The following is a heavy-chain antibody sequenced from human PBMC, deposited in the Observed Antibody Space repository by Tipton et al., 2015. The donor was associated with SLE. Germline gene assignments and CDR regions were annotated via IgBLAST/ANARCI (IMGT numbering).Heavy chain of an antibody. CDR3: AREGVAGNDAFDI. J-gene: IGHJ3*02. CDR1: GFTFSSYA. V-gene: IGHV3-30*04. D-gene: IGHD6-19*01. Sequence: SLRLSCAASGFTFSSYAMHWVRQAPGKGLEWVAVISYDGSNKYYADSVKGRFTISRDNSKNTLYLQMNSLRAEDTAVYYCAREGVAGNDAFDIWGQGTMVTVSS. CDR2: ISYDGSNK.